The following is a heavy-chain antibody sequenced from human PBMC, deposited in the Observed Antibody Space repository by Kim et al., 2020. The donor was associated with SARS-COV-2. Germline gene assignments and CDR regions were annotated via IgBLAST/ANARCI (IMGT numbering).Heavy chain of an antibody. Sequence: GGSLRLSCAASGFSFSNYAMSWVRQAPGEGLEWVSTISASGANTNYADSVRGRFTISRDNSKNTLFLQMNSLRAEDTAVYYCAKRDVGGTFDIWGQGAMVTVSS. CDR2: ISASGANT. J-gene: IGHJ3*02. V-gene: IGHV3-23*01. D-gene: IGHD3-16*01. CDR3: AKRDVGGTFDI. CDR1: GFSFSNYA.